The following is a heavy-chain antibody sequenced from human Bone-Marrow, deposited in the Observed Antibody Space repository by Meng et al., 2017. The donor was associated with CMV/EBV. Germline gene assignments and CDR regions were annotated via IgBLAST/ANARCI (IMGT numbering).Heavy chain of an antibody. D-gene: IGHD2-15*01. CDR2: IKQDGSEK. V-gene: IGHV3-7*01. CDR1: GFTFSSYW. CDR3: ARLLAANYKGPIGY. Sequence: GGSLRLSCAASGFTFSSYWMSWVRQAPGKGLEWVANIKQDGSEKYYVDSVKGRFTISRDNAKNSLYLQMNSLRAEDTAVYYCARLLAANYKGPIGYWGQGTLVTVSS. J-gene: IGHJ4*02.